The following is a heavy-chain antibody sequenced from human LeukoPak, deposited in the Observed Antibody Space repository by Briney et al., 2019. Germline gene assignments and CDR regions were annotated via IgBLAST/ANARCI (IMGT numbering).Heavy chain of an antibody. CDR3: ARPTSTVTFDY. D-gene: IGHD4-17*01. Sequence: SETLSLTCTVSGGSISYNYWSWVRQPAGKGLEWIGRIYTSGSTNYNPSLKSRVTMSVDTSQNQFSLKLSSVTAADTAVYYCARPTSTVTFDYWGQGTLVTVSS. CDR2: IYTSGST. V-gene: IGHV4-4*07. J-gene: IGHJ4*02. CDR1: GGSISYNY.